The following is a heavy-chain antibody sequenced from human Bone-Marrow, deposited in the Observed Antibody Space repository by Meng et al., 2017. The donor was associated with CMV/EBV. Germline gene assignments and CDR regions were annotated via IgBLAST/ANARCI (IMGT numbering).Heavy chain of an antibody. CDR2: INWNGGST. CDR3: ARGEVGAPRLFDF. V-gene: IGHV3-20*04. J-gene: IGHJ4*02. D-gene: IGHD1-26*01. CDR1: GFTFDDYG. Sequence: GESLKISCAASGFTFDDYGLSWVCQAPGKGLEWVSGINWNGGSTGYADSVKGRFTISRDNANNSLYLQMNSLRAEDTALYYWARGEVGAPRLFDFWGQGTLVTVSS.